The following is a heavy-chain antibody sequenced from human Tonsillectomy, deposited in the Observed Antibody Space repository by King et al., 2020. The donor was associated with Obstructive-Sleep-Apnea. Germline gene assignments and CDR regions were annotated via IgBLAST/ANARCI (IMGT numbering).Heavy chain of an antibody. CDR1: GGSISSYY. V-gene: IGHV4-59*08. Sequence: VQLQESGPGLVKPSETLSLTCTVSGGSISSYYWSWIRQPPGKGLEWIGYIYYSGSTAYNPSLKSRVTISLDTSKNQFSLKLSSVTAADTAVYYCAGYDYSSGWNYFDPWGQGTLVTVSS. D-gene: IGHD6-19*01. J-gene: IGHJ5*02. CDR3: AGYDYSSGWNYFDP. CDR2: IYYSGST.